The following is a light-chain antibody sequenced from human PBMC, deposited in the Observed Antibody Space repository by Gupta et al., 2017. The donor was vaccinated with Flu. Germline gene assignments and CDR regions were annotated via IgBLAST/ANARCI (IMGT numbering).Light chain of an antibody. J-gene: IGLJ2*01. V-gene: IGLV3-1*01. CDR3: QAWDSGTCG. CDR2: QDT. Sequence: SYELTQPPSVSVSPGQTASVTCSGDKLGDVYVSWYQQKPGQSPVLVIYQDTQRPSGIPERFSGSNSGNTATLTISGTQAMDGADYYCQAWDSGTCGFGGGTKLTVL. CDR1: KLGDVY.